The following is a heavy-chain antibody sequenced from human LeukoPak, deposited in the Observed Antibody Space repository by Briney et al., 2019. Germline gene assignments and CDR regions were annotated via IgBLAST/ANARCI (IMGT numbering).Heavy chain of an antibody. CDR3: AKDNQIVVVVAATLWFDP. D-gene: IGHD2-15*01. J-gene: IGHJ5*02. Sequence: GGSLRLSCAASGFTFSSYGMSWVRQAPGKGLEWVSAISGSGGSTYYADSVKGRFTISRDNSKNTLYLQMNSLRAEDTAVYYCAKDNQIVVVVAATLWFDPWGQGTLVTVSS. V-gene: IGHV3-23*01. CDR1: GFTFSSYG. CDR2: ISGSGGST.